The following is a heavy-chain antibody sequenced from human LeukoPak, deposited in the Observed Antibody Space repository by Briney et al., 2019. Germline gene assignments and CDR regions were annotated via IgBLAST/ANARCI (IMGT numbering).Heavy chain of an antibody. V-gene: IGHV4-30-4*01. CDR3: ASSLSIAAAGRLYARRDY. J-gene: IGHJ4*02. CDR2: IYYSGST. Sequence: SETLSLTCTVSGGSISSGDYYWSWIRQPPGKGLEWIGYIYYSGSTYYNPSLKSRVTISVDTSKNQFSLKLSSVTAADTAVYYCASSLSIAAAGRLYARRDYWGQGTLVTVSS. CDR1: GGSISSGDYY. D-gene: IGHD6-13*01.